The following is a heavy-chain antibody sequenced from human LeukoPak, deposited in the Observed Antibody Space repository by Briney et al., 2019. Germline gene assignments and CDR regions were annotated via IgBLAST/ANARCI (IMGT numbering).Heavy chain of an antibody. J-gene: IGHJ4*02. V-gene: IGHV3-64*01. Sequence: GGSLRLSCVASGFTFSSHSMHWVRQAPGKGLEYVSGIRSNGGSTYFAKSVKGRFTISRDNSKNTLDLQMGSLRADDMAVYYGARRASGWEFDYWGQGTLVTVSS. CDR2: IRSNGGST. CDR3: ARRASGWEFDY. D-gene: IGHD6-19*01. CDR1: GFTFSSHS.